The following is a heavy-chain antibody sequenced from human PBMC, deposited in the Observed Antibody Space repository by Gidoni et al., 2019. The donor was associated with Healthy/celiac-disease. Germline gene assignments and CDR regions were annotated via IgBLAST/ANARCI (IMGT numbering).Heavy chain of an antibody. Sequence: QVQLVESGGGVVQPGRSLRLSCAASGFTFSSYAMHWVRQAPGKGLEVVAVISYDGSNKYYADSVKGRFTISRDNSKNTLYLQMNSLRAEDTAVYYCARPRFGNLDYWGQGTLVTVSS. D-gene: IGHD3-16*01. CDR3: ARPRFGNLDY. CDR1: GFTFSSYA. V-gene: IGHV3-30-3*01. CDR2: ISYDGSNK. J-gene: IGHJ4*02.